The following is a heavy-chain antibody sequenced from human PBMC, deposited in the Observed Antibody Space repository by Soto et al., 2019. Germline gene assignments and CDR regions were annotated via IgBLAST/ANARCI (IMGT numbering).Heavy chain of an antibody. Sequence: AGGSLRLSCAASGFTFSDYYMSWIRQAPGKGLEWVSYISSSSSYTNYADSVKGRFTISRDNAKNSLYLQMNSLRAEDTAVYYCARVVHYYGSGSYYGPYFDYWGQGTLVPSPQ. V-gene: IGHV3-11*05. D-gene: IGHD3-10*01. J-gene: IGHJ4*02. CDR1: GFTFSDYY. CDR3: ARVVHYYGSGSYYGPYFDY. CDR2: ISSSSSYT.